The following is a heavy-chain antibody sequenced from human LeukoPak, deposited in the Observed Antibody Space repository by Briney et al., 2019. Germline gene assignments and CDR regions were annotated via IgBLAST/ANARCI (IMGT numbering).Heavy chain of an antibody. J-gene: IGHJ4*02. CDR2: IKQDGSEK. D-gene: IGHD2-21*01. CDR1: GFTFSSYW. Sequence: GGSLRLSCAASGFTFSSYWMSWVRQAPGKGLEWVANIKQDGSEKYYVDSVKGRFTISKDNAKNSLYLQMNSLRAEDTALYYCARVVFPSRVSDYWGQGTLVTVSS. V-gene: IGHV3-7*01. CDR3: ARVVFPSRVSDY.